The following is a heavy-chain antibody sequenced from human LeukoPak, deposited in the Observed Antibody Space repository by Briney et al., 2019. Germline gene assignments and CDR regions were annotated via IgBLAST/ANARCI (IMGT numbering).Heavy chain of an antibody. Sequence: SQTLSLTCAISGDSVSSNSAAWNWIRQSPSRGLEWLGRTYYRSKWYNDYAVSVKSRITINPDTSKNQFSLKLSSVTAADTAVYYCARAYCSGGSCYNYFDYWGQGTLVTVSS. CDR2: TYYRSKWYN. J-gene: IGHJ4*02. CDR1: GDSVSSNSAA. CDR3: ARAYCSGGSCYNYFDY. V-gene: IGHV6-1*01. D-gene: IGHD2-15*01.